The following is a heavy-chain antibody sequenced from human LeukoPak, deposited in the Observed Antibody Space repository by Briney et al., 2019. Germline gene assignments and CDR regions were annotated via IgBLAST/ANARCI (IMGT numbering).Heavy chain of an antibody. J-gene: IGHJ4*02. CDR2: TSPIESDQ. Sequence: PGGSLRLSCAASGFSFAISAMHWVRQAPGKGLEWVAVTSPIESDQYYADSVRGRFIISRDNSNRILYLQMNSLTVEDTAVYYCARSMIVDQWRFDYWGQGTLVTVSS. V-gene: IGHV3-30*04. D-gene: IGHD3-22*01. CDR3: ARSMIVDQWRFDY. CDR1: GFSFAISA.